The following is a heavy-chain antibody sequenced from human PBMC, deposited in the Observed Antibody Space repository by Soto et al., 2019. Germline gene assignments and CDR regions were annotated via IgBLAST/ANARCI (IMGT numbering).Heavy chain of an antibody. CDR2: INHSGST. V-gene: IGHV4-34*01. CDR1: GGSFSGYY. D-gene: IGHD3-10*01. J-gene: IGHJ4*02. Sequence: SETLSLTCAVYGGSFSGYYWSWVRQPPGKGLEWIGQINHSGSTNYNPSLKSRVTISVDTSKNQFSLKLNSMTAADTAVYYCARHNYGSGSTYFDYWGQGTLVTVSS. CDR3: ARHNYGSGSTYFDY.